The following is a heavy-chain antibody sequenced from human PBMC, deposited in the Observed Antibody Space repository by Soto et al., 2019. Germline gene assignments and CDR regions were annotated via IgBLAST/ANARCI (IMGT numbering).Heavy chain of an antibody. CDR3: AREYVHKWDPFFDF. Sequence: GGSLRLSCAASGFNFEDDTMHWVRQAPGKGREWGSLILWDRDTTHYADSVQGRFTVSRDNTKNSLYLQMNDLRTEDTALYFCAREYVHKWDPFFDFGGKGPMVTVSS. CDR2: ILWDRDTT. V-gene: IGHV3-43*01. CDR1: GFNFEDDT. D-gene: IGHD1-26*01. J-gene: IGHJ4*02.